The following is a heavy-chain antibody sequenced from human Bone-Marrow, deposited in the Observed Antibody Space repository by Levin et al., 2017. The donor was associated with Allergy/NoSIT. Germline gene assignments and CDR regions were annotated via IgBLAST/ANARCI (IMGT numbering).Heavy chain of an antibody. CDR3: VKACVRSVRPYYGSGSYKCAEYFQH. CDR1: GFTFSSYA. D-gene: IGHD3-10*01. V-gene: IGHV3-64D*06. CDR2: ISSNGGST. J-gene: IGHJ1*01. Sequence: PGGSLRLSCSASGFTFSSYAMHWVRQAPGKGLEYVSAISSNGGSTYYADSVKGRFTISRDNSKNTLYLQMSSLRAEDTAVYYCVKACVRSVRPYYGSGSYKCAEYFQHWGQGTLVTVSS.